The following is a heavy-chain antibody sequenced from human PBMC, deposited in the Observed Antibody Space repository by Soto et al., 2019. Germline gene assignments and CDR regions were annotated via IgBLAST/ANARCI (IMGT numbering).Heavy chain of an antibody. CDR2: IYHSGST. J-gene: IGHJ4*02. V-gene: IGHV4-38-2*01. CDR1: GYSISSGYY. CDR3: ASDPGGFGVVTGFDY. Sequence: SETLSLTCAVSGYSISSGYYWGWIRQPPGKGLEWIGSIYHSGSTYYNPSLKSRVTISVDTPKNQFSLKLSSVTAADTAVYYCASDPGGFGVVTGFDYWGQGTLVTVSS. D-gene: IGHD3-3*01.